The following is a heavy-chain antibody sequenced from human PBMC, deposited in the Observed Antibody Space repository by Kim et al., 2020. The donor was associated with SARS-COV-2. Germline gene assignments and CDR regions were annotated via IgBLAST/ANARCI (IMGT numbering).Heavy chain of an antibody. CDR2: SSTYNGNT. J-gene: IGHJ3*02. D-gene: IGHD2-2*01. Sequence: ASVKVSCKASGYTFTNYAISWVRQAPGQGLEWMGWSSTYNGNTNYAQRLQGRVTMTTDTSTSIAYMELSSLRSDDTAVYYCARDDTPRSCTSNSCPRGGASDICGQVTMVIVSS. CDR1: GYTFTNYA. V-gene: IGHV1-18*01. CDR3: ARDDTPRSCTSNSCPRGGASDI.